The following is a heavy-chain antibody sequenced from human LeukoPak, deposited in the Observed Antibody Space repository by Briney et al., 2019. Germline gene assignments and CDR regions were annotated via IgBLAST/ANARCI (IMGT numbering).Heavy chain of an antibody. CDR1: GFTFSSYA. V-gene: IGHV3-53*01. CDR3: ARQQCSSTSCFYLGGDY. CDR2: IYSGGST. Sequence: GGSLRLSCAASGFTFSSYAMHWVRQAPGKGLEWVSVIYSGGSTYYADSVKGRFTISRDNSKNTLYLQMNSLRAEDTAVYYCARQQCSSTSCFYLGGDYWGQGTLVTVSS. D-gene: IGHD2-2*01. J-gene: IGHJ4*02.